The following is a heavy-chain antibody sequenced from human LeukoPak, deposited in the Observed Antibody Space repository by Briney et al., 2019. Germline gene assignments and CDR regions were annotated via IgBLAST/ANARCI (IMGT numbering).Heavy chain of an antibody. CDR3: ARPRQGDWFEP. CDR2: IWPGDSDT. Sequence: GESLKISCKASGYTFTTYWIGWVRQMPRKGLEWMGVIWPGDSDTRYSPSFQGQVTISVDKSITTAYLQWSSLKASDSAMYYCARPRQGDWFEPWGQGTLVTVSS. J-gene: IGHJ5*02. V-gene: IGHV5-51*01. CDR1: GYTFTTYW. D-gene: IGHD3-16*01.